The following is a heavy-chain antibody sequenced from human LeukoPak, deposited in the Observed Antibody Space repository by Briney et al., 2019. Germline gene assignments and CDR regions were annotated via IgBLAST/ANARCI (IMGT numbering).Heavy chain of an antibody. CDR1: GFTFSSYG. V-gene: IGHV3-30*03. D-gene: IGHD2-2*02. J-gene: IGHJ4*02. CDR3: AYMSSDY. CDR2: ISYDGSNK. Sequence: SGGSLRLSCAASGFTFSSYGMHWVRQAPGKGLEWVAVISYDGSNKYYADSVKGRFTISRDNSKNTLYLQMNSLRAEDTAVYYCAYMSSDYWGQGTLVTVSS.